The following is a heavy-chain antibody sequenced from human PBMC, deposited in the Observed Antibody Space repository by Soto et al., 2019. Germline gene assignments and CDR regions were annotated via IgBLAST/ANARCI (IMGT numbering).Heavy chain of an antibody. D-gene: IGHD6-13*01. CDR2: IWYDGRNK. CDR3: ARVAGQQLAGDAFDI. J-gene: IGHJ3*02. Sequence: PGGSLRLSCAASGFTFSSYGMHWVRQAPGKGLEWVAVIWYDGRNKYYADTVKGRFTISRNNSKKKLNLKKNSLRAEDTAVYYCARVAGQQLAGDAFDIWGQGTMVTVS. CDR1: GFTFSSYG. V-gene: IGHV3-33*01.